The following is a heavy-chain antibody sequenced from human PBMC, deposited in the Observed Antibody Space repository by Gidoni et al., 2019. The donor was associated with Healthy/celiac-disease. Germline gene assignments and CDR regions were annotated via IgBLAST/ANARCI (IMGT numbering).Heavy chain of an antibody. V-gene: IGHV3-23*01. CDR1: GFTFSSYA. Sequence: EVQLLESGGGLVQPGGSLRLSCAASGFTFSSYAMSWVRQAPGKGLEWVSAISGSGGSTYYADSVKGRFTISRDNSKNTLYLQMNSLRAEDTAVYYCAKDRAPIAVAEDDAFDIWGQGTMVTVSS. CDR2: ISGSGGST. CDR3: AKDRAPIAVAEDDAFDI. J-gene: IGHJ3*02. D-gene: IGHD6-19*01.